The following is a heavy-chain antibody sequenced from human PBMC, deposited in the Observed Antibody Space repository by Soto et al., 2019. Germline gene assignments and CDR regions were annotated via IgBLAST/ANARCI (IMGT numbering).Heavy chain of an antibody. J-gene: IGHJ4*02. CDR3: AITKGLVAFDY. D-gene: IGHD5-12*01. CDR2: ITGSGDLT. CDR1: GFPFSSFA. Sequence: PGGSLRLSCAASGFPFSSFAMSWVRQAPGKGLEWVSTITGSGDLTYYADSVRGRFTISRDNSKNTLYLQMNSLRAEDTAVYYCAITKGLVAFDYWGQGTLVTVSS. V-gene: IGHV3-23*01.